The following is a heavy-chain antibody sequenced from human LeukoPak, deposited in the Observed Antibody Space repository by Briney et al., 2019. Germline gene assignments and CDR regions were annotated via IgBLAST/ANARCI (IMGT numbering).Heavy chain of an antibody. D-gene: IGHD6-6*01. Sequence: PSETLSLTCAVYGGSFSDYYWSWIRQPPGKGLEWIGEINHSGSTNYNPSLKSRVTISVDTSKNQFSLKLSSVTAADTAVYYCAGSIAARIDYWGQGTRLTVSS. CDR3: AGSIAARIDY. J-gene: IGHJ4*02. CDR1: GGSFSDYY. V-gene: IGHV4-34*01. CDR2: INHSGST.